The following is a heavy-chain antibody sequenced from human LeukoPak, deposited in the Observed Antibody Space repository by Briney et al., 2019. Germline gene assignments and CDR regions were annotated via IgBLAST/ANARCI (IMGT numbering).Heavy chain of an antibody. J-gene: IGHJ6*03. CDR3: AREGRYRYGYNEYHLYMDI. V-gene: IGHV4-59*12. CDR2: IYYDGST. Sequence: SETLSLTCTVSGGSISSYYWSWIRQSPGKGLEWIGYIYYDGSTNYNPSLRGRVTISVDTPKNQFSLKLSSVTAAETAVYYCAREGRYRYGYNEYHLYMDIWGKGTTVTVS. CDR1: GGSISSYY. D-gene: IGHD5-18*01.